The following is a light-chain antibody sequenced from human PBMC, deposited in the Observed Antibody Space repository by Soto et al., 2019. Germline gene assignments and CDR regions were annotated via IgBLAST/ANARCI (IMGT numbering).Light chain of an antibody. J-gene: IGKJ3*01. CDR3: QQYYSTPS. Sequence: DIVMTQSPDSLTVPLGERATINCKSSQSVLYSSNNRNYLAWYQQKPGQPPKLLIYWASTRESGVPDRFSGSVSGTDFTLTISSLQAEDVAVYYCQQYYSTPSFGPGTKVAIK. CDR1: QSVLYSSNNRNY. V-gene: IGKV4-1*01. CDR2: WAS.